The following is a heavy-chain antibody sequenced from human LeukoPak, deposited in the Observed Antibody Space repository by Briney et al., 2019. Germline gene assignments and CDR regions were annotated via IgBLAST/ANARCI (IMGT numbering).Heavy chain of an antibody. D-gene: IGHD1-26*01. CDR3: ARLILSGSYLYYFDY. CDR1: GGSISSYY. CDR2: ISYSGNT. V-gene: IGHV4-59*08. Sequence: PSETLSLTCTVSGGSISSYYWSWIRQPPGKGLEWIGYISYSGNTNYNPSLKSRVTISVDMSENQFSLKLSSVTAADTAVYHCARLILSGSYLYYFDYWGQGTLVTVSS. J-gene: IGHJ4*02.